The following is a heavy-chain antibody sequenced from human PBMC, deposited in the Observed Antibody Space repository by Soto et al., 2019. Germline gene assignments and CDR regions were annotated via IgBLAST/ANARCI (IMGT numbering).Heavy chain of an antibody. D-gene: IGHD6-13*01. CDR1: GFTFNDYA. Sequence: GGSLRLSCSASGFTFNDYAMHWVRQPPGKGLEYVSAITSSGGNTYYADSVKGRFTISRDNSKNTLYLQMNSPRAEDTAVYYCAGEYSNCWQRYNGFDPWGQGTLVTVSS. CDR2: ITSSGGNT. J-gene: IGHJ5*02. CDR3: AGEYSNCWQRYNGFDP. V-gene: IGHV3-64*04.